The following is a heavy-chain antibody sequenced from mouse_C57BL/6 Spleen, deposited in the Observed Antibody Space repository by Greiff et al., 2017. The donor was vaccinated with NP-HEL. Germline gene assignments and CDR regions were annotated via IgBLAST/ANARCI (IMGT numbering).Heavy chain of an antibody. J-gene: IGHJ3*01. Sequence: QVQLQQPGAELVRPGTSVNLSCKASGYTFTSYWMHWVKQRPGQGLEWIGVIDPSDSYTNYNQKFKGKATLTVDTSSSTAYMQLSSLTSEDSAVYYCARELSPRAYWGQGTLVTVSA. CDR1: GYTFTSYW. CDR2: IDPSDSYT. D-gene: IGHD1-1*02. CDR3: ARELSPRAY. V-gene: IGHV1-59*01.